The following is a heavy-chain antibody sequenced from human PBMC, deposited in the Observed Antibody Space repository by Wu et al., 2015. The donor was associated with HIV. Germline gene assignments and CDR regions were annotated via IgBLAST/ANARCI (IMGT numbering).Heavy chain of an antibody. CDR1: GGTFDNNA. J-gene: IGHJ4*02. V-gene: IGHV1-69*05. Sequence: QVQLVQSGAEVRNPGSSVKVSCKASGGTFDNNAVSWVRQAPGQGLEWVGRILPVFATSYAQKFQGRVTMTRDTSTSTVYMELSSLRSEDTAVYYCARADQFGYDSSGYPDYWGQGTLVTVSS. D-gene: IGHD3-22*01. CDR3: ARADQFGYDSSGYPDY. CDR2: ILPVFAT.